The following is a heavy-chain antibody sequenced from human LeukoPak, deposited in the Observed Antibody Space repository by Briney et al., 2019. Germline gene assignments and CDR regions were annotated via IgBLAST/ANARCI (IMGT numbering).Heavy chain of an antibody. D-gene: IGHD1-26*01. J-gene: IGHJ3*01. Sequence: PSETLFLNCAVSGYSITNTNYWGWIRQPPGEGLERIGSIYHSGTTYYNLSLKNRVTISVDTSKNQLSLKISSVTAADTAMYYCAKALPPSAAFDVWGQGTMVTVSS. V-gene: IGHV4-38-2*01. CDR1: GYSITNTNY. CDR2: IYHSGTT. CDR3: AKALPPSAAFDV.